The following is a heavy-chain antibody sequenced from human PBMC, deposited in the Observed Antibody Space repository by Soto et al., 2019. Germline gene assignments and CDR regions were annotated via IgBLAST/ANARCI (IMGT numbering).Heavy chain of an antibody. CDR2: VAYRGTT. J-gene: IGHJ4*02. CDR3: AREARDYYFDY. Sequence: QEQLQESGPGLVKPSETLTLSCTVSPGSISSSSWSWIRQPPGKGLEWIGHVAYRGTTKYNPALKGRGSISVISSKRQFSLGLSSVTAADTAVYYCAREARDYYFDYWGQGILVTVSS. V-gene: IGHV4-59*01. D-gene: IGHD6-6*01. CDR1: PGSISSSS.